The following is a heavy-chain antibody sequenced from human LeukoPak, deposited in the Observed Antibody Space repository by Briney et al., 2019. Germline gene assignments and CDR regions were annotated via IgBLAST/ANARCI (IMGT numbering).Heavy chain of an antibody. CDR3: ARDQGLYCSGGSCYASLRNDAFDI. J-gene: IGHJ3*02. D-gene: IGHD2-15*01. Sequence: ASVKVSCKASGYTFTSYGISWVRQAPGQGLEWMGWISAYNGNTNYAQKLQGRVTMTTDTSTSTAYMELRSLRSDDTAVYYCARDQGLYCSGGSCYASLRNDAFDIWGQGTMVTVSS. CDR1: GYTFTSYG. CDR2: ISAYNGNT. V-gene: IGHV1-18*01.